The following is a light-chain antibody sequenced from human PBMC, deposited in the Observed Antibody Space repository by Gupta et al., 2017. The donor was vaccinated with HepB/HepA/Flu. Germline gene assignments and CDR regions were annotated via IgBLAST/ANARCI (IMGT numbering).Light chain of an antibody. CDR3: KSYTGSSTLV. CDR2: DVS. CDR1: SSDVGAYNY. J-gene: IGLJ3*02. V-gene: IGLV2-14*01. Sequence: QSALTQPASVSGSPGQSITISCTGTSSDVGAYNYVSWYQQHPGKAPKLMIYDVSYRPSGVSNRFSGSKSGNTASLTISGLQAEDEADYYCKSYTGSSTLVFGGGTKLTVL.